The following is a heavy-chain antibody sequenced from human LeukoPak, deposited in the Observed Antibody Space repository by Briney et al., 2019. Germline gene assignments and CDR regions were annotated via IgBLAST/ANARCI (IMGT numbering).Heavy chain of an antibody. Sequence: GGSLRLSCAPCGFTFSSYGMHWVRQAPGKGLEWVAVIWYDGSNKYYADSVKGRFTISRDNSKNTLYLQMNSLRAEDTAVYYCAKERGGGGYSYGQYYLDYWGQGTLVTVSS. CDR2: IWYDGSNK. CDR3: AKERGGGGYSYGQYYLDY. J-gene: IGHJ4*02. V-gene: IGHV3-33*06. D-gene: IGHD5-18*01. CDR1: GFTFSSYG.